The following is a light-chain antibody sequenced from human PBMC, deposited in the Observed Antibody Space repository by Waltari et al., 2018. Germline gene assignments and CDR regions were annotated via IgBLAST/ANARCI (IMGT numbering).Light chain of an antibody. CDR2: DAS. CDR3: QQYYSTPLT. J-gene: IGKJ4*01. CDR1: QSISSW. V-gene: IGKV1-5*01. Sequence: DIQMTQSPSTLSASVGDRVTITCRASQSISSWLAWDQQKPGKAPKLLIYDASSLERGVPSRFSGSGSGTEFTLTISSLQAEDVAVYYCQQYYSTPLTFGGGTK.